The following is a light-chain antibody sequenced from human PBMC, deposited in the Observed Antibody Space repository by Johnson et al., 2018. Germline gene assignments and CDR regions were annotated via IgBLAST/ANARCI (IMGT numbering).Light chain of an antibody. Sequence: QSVLTQPPSVSAAPGQKVTISCSGSSSNIGNNYVSWYQQLPRTAPKLLIYENNKRPSGSPDRFAGSKSGTSATLGIPGLLTRDEADYHCGTWDSSLSAGNVFGTGTKVTVL. V-gene: IGLV1-51*02. CDR1: SSNIGNNY. CDR2: ENN. J-gene: IGLJ1*01. CDR3: GTWDSSLSAGNV.